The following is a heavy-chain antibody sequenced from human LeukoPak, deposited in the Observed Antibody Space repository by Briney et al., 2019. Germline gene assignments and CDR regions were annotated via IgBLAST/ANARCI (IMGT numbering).Heavy chain of an antibody. CDR2: IYYSGST. D-gene: IGHD3-22*01. CDR1: GDSISSYY. Sequence: SETLSLTCTVSGDSISSYYWSWIRQPPGKGLEWSGYIYYSGSTNYNPSLKSRVTISVDTSKNQFSLKLSSVTAADTAVYYCARGVYYDTSDNWFDPWGQGTLVTVSS. V-gene: IGHV4-59*01. CDR3: ARGVYYDTSDNWFDP. J-gene: IGHJ5*02.